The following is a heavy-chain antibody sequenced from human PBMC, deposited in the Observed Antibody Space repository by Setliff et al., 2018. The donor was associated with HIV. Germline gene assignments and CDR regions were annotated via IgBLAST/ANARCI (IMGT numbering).Heavy chain of an antibody. D-gene: IGHD5-18*01. CDR2: IYYSGNT. J-gene: IGHJ6*03. CDR1: GGSISGSSYL. Sequence: SETLSLTCNVSGGSISGSSYLWGWIRQPPGKGLEWIASIYYSGNTYYNPPLKSRLTIAVDTSRNYFSLKLSSVTAADTAVYHCAKSVDTTMDDYYYVDIWGTGTTVTVSS. CDR3: AKSVDTTMDDYYYVDI. V-gene: IGHV4-39*02.